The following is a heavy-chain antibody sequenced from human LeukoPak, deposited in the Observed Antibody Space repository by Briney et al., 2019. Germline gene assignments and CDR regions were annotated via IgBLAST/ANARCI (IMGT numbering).Heavy chain of an antibody. Sequence: PGGSLRLSCAASGFTFDDYGMSWVRQAPGKGLEWVSGINWNGGSTGYADSVKGRFTISRDNAKNSLYLQMNSLRAEDTALYHCARVAKGLLYQLSYFDFWGQGTLVTVSS. CDR3: ARVAKGLLYQLSYFDF. CDR2: INWNGGST. J-gene: IGHJ4*02. V-gene: IGHV3-20*01. D-gene: IGHD2-2*01. CDR1: GFTFDDYG.